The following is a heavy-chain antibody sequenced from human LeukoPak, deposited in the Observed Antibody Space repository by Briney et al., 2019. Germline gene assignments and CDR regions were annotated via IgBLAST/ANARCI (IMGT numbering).Heavy chain of an antibody. CDR2: ISTSSSYI. J-gene: IGHJ4*02. CDR1: GFTFSGST. D-gene: IGHD1-1*01. CDR3: ARSTGLIDY. V-gene: IGHV3-21*01. Sequence: PGGSLRLSCAASGFTFSGSTMNWVRQAPGKGLEWVSFISTSSSYIYYADSVKGRFTISRDNAKNSLYLQMNSLRAEDTAVYYCARSTGLIDYWGQGTLVTVSS.